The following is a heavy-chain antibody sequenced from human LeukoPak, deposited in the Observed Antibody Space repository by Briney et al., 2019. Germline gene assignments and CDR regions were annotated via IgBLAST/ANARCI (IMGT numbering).Heavy chain of an antibody. CDR3: ARGKLITIFGVVITSSWFDP. V-gene: IGHV1-8*01. D-gene: IGHD3-3*01. J-gene: IGHJ5*02. CDR2: MNPNSGNT. Sequence: ASVKVSCKASGYTFTSYDINWVRQATGQGLEWMGWMNPNSGNTGYAQKFQGRVTMTRNTSISTAYMELSSLRSEDTAVYYCARGKLITIFGVVITSSWFDPWGQGTLVTVSS. CDR1: GYTFTSYD.